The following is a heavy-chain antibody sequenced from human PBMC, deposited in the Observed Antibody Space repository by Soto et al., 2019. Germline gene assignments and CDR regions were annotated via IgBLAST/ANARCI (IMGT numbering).Heavy chain of an antibody. Sequence: SETLSLTCTVSGASISGYYWSWIRQSPGKGPEWIGYVYHSGNTNYNPSLKSRVTISLDTSKNQFSLKLSSVTAADTAVYYCARQPGYYDILTGYSTYYFDYWGQGTPVTVSS. CDR1: GASISGYY. V-gene: IGHV4-59*08. J-gene: IGHJ4*02. D-gene: IGHD3-9*01. CDR2: VYHSGNT. CDR3: ARQPGYYDILTGYSTYYFDY.